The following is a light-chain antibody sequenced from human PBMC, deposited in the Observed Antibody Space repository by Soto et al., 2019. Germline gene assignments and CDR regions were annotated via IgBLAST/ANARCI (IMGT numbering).Light chain of an antibody. CDR1: SSDVGGYNY. J-gene: IGLJ1*01. V-gene: IGLV2-14*01. CDR3: SSYTSSISYV. CDR2: EVS. Sequence: QAVLIQTASVSGSPGQSITISCTVTSSDVGGYNYVSGYQQHPGKAPKLMIYEVSNRPSGGSNRFSGSTCGNTASLTISGLQAEDEADYYCSSYTSSISYVFGTGTKVTVL.